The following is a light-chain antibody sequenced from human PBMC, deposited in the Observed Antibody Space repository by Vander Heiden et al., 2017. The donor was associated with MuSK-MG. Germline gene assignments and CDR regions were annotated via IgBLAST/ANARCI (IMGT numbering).Light chain of an antibody. CDR2: DVS. CDR3: SSYTSSSTRL. V-gene: IGLV2-14*03. CDR1: SSDVGGYNY. J-gene: IGLJ1*01. Sequence: QSALTQPDSMSGSPGQSITISCTGTSSDVGGYNYVSWYQQHPGRAPKLIIYDVSDRPSGVSSRFSGSKSGNTASLTISGLQAEDEADYYCSSYTSSSTRLFGTGTSVTVL.